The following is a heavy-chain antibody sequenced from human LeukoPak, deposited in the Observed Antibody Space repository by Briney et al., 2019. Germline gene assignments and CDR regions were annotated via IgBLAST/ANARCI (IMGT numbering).Heavy chain of an antibody. J-gene: IGHJ4*02. CDR1: GFTFSRYT. Sequence: GGSLRLSCAASGFTFSRYTMNWVRQSPGKGLELVSSISSTSSYIHYADSVKGRFTISRNSAKNTLFLQMNSLRAEDTAVYYCARDPFSSGSYWGQGTLVTVSS. V-gene: IGHV3-21*01. CDR3: ARDPFSSGSY. D-gene: IGHD3-10*01. CDR2: ISSTSSYI.